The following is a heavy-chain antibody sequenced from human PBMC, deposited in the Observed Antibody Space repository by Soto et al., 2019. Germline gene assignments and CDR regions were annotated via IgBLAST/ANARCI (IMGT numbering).Heavy chain of an antibody. Sequence: GGSLRLSCSASGFTFNNYGMSWVRQAPGKGLEWVSAISGSASDTHYGDSVKGRFVISRDNSNNTLYLHMSSLRAEDTAVYYCAKDLRYDLSGYSDSWGQGILVTVSS. CDR2: ISGSASDT. J-gene: IGHJ4*02. V-gene: IGHV3-23*01. D-gene: IGHD3-22*01. CDR3: AKDLRYDLSGYSDS. CDR1: GFTFNNYG.